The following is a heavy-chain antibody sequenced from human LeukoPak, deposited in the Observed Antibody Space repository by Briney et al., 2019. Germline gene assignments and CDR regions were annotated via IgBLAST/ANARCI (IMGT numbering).Heavy chain of an antibody. Sequence: SETLSLTCTVSGGSISSSSYWAWIRQPPGKGLEWIGNIYYSGSTYYNPSLKSRLTISVDTSKNHFSLKLSSVTAADSAVYNCARVGSSWPHYYFDYWGQGTLVTVSS. V-gene: IGHV4-39*07. CDR3: ARVGSSWPHYYFDY. CDR2: IYYSGST. D-gene: IGHD6-13*01. J-gene: IGHJ4*02. CDR1: GGSISSSSY.